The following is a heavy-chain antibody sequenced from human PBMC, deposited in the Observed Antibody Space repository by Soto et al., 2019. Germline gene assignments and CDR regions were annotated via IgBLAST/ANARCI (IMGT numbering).Heavy chain of an antibody. D-gene: IGHD3-16*01. CDR1: GFSVGDNY. CDR2: SSSSGGYT. V-gene: IGHV3-11*06. Sequence: QVQLVESGGGLVEPGGSLRLSCAASGFSVGDNYMTWIRQAPGKGLEWLSYSSSSGGYTNYADSVKGRFTISRDNAKNSRYLQMDSLRAEDTAVYFCARSSGRRHVFTFDYGLDVWGQGTTVTVSS. J-gene: IGHJ6*02. CDR3: ARSSGRRHVFTFDYGLDV.